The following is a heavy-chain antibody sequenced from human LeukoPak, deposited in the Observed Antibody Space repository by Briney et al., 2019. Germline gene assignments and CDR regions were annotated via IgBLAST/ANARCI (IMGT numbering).Heavy chain of an antibody. Sequence: TSETLSLTCTVSTYSISSGYYWGWIRQTPGKGLEWIGNIYHSGSTYYNRSLKSRVTISVDTSKNQFSLKLSSVTAADTAVYYCARDFASSVATIGRFDSWGQGTLVTVSS. J-gene: IGHJ4*02. CDR2: IYHSGST. D-gene: IGHD5-12*01. CDR3: ARDFASSVATIGRFDS. CDR1: TYSISSGYY. V-gene: IGHV4-38-2*02.